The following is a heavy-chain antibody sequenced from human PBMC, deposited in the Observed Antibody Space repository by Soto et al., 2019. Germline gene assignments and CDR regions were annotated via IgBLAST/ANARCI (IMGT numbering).Heavy chain of an antibody. CDR3: ARHVPYYDSSGQYNWFDP. J-gene: IGHJ5*02. CDR2: IYYSGST. D-gene: IGHD3-22*01. Sequence: QLQLQESGPGLVKPSETLSLTCTVSGGSISSSSYYWGWIRQPPGKGLEWIGSIYYSGSTYYNPSLKSRVTISVDTSKNQFSLKLSSVTAADTAVYYCARHVPYYDSSGQYNWFDPWGQGTLVTVSS. CDR1: GGSISSSSYY. V-gene: IGHV4-39*01.